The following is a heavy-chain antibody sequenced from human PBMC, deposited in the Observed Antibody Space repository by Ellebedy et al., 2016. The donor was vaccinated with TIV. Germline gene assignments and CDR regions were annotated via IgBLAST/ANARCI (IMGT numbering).Heavy chain of an antibody. CDR1: GFMFSGYA. V-gene: IGHV3-23*01. CDR3: AKATGGDYYYGLDV. J-gene: IGHJ6*02. CDR2: ITGSGLQK. Sequence: GGSLRLXCTASGFMFSGYAMNWVRQAPGKGLEWVALITGSGLQKFHADSLSGRFTVSRDNSNKTVSLQMSSLRAEDTAIYYCAKATGGDYYYGLDVWGQGTTVTVSS. D-gene: IGHD4-17*01.